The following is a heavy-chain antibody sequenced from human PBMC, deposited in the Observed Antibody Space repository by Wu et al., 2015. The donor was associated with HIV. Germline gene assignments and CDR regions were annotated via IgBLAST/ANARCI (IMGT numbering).Heavy chain of an antibody. V-gene: IGHV1-69*13. J-gene: IGHJ6*02. CDR2: IIPIFGTA. CDR3: ARDSRRSEVNPDHYYGMDV. Sequence: QGQLVQSGAEVKKPGSSVKVSCKASGDTFNNYAFTWVRQAPGQGLEWMGRIIPIFGTANYAQKFQGRVTITADESTSTAYMELSSLRSEDTAVYYCARDSRRSEVNPDHYYGMDVWGQGTTVTVSS. D-gene: IGHD6-6*01. CDR1: GDTFNNYA.